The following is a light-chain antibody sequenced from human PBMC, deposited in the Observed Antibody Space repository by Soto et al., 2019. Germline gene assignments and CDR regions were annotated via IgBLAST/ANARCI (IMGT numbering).Light chain of an antibody. Sequence: QSLLTQPASVSGPPGQSITISCTGTSSDVGAYNYVSWYQQHPGKAPKLMIYEVSNRPSGVSNRFSGSKSGNTASLTISGLQAEDEADYYCSSYISSRTLVVGNGTKVTVL. V-gene: IGLV2-14*01. CDR2: EVS. CDR3: SSYISSRTLV. CDR1: SSDVGAYNY. J-gene: IGLJ1*01.